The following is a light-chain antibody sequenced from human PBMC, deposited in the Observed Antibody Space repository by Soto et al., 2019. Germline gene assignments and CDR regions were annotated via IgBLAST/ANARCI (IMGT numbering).Light chain of an antibody. CDR1: QSISSR. J-gene: IGKJ2*01. CDR2: DAS. CDR3: QQYNSYSPYT. V-gene: IGKV1-5*01. Sequence: DIQMTQSPSTLSASVGDRVTITCRASQSISSRLAWYQQKPGKAPKLLIYDASSLESGVPSRFSGSGSGTEFTLTISSLQLDDFATYYCQQYNSYSPYTFGQGTKLEIK.